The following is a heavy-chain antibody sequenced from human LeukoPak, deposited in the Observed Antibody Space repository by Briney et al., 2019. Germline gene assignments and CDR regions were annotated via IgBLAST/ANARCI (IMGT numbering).Heavy chain of an antibody. J-gene: IGHJ3*01. CDR2: ITGTGRET. V-gene: IGHV3-23*01. D-gene: IGHD4-17*01. CDR1: GFTFSAYG. Sequence: GGSLRLSCTGSGFTFSAYGMTWVRQAPGKGLEWVSAITGTGRETRYGESVKGRFTVSRDNARNTLYLEMKYLRVEDAAVYYCAIDPNGDYLGAFDFWGQGTLVTVSS. CDR3: AIDPNGDYLGAFDF.